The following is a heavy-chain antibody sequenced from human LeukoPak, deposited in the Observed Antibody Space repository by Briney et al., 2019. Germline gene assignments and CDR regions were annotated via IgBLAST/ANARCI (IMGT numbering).Heavy chain of an antibody. Sequence: GGSLRLSCAASGFTFSSYAMSWVRQAPGKGLEWVSAISGSGGSTYYADSVKGRFTTSRDNSKNTLYLQMNSLRAEDTAVYYCAKLVDIVVVPAANFDYWGQGTLVTVSS. D-gene: IGHD2-2*01. CDR1: GFTFSSYA. V-gene: IGHV3-23*01. CDR2: ISGSGGST. CDR3: AKLVDIVVVPAANFDY. J-gene: IGHJ4*02.